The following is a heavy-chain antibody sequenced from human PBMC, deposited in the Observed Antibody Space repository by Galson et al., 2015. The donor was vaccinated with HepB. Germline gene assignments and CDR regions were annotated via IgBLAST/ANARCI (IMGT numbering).Heavy chain of an antibody. D-gene: IGHD4-17*01. J-gene: IGHJ4*02. V-gene: IGHV3-23*01. Sequence: SLRLSCAASGFDFSTHAMSWVCQAPGKGLEWVSTITGGGRTNYAESVTGRFTISRDNSENTVYLQMSRLRPEDTAVYYCAKGTQRRLTTMTSHNYFDYWGQGTLVTVSS. CDR3: AKGTQRRLTTMTSHNYFDY. CDR1: GFDFSTHA. CDR2: ITGGGRT.